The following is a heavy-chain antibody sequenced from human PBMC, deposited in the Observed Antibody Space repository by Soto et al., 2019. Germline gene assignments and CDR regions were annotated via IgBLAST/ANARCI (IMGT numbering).Heavy chain of an antibody. Sequence: GASVKVSCKASGYTFTTYYMHWVRQAPGQGLEWMGIISPDGGRTSYAQKFQGRVTMTRDTSTSTVYMELRSLRSDDTAVYFCARGTALTTTVNYGLDVWGQGTTVTVSS. D-gene: IGHD4-17*01. J-gene: IGHJ6*02. CDR3: ARGTALTTTVNYGLDV. V-gene: IGHV1-46*01. CDR1: GYTFTTYY. CDR2: ISPDGGRT.